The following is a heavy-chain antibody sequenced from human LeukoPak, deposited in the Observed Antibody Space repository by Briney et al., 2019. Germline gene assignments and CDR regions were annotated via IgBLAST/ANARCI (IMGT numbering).Heavy chain of an antibody. CDR1: GFTFNSYA. CDR2: ISGSGIYT. J-gene: IGHJ4*02. V-gene: IGHV3-23*01. CDR3: AKGVGSYGDRLTDY. Sequence: SGGSLRLSCAASGFTFNSYAMSWVRQAPGKGLEWVSSISGSGIYTIYADSVKGRFTISRDNSKNTLYLQMNSLRVEDTAVYYCAKGVGSYGDRLTDYWGQGTLVTVSS. D-gene: IGHD4-17*01.